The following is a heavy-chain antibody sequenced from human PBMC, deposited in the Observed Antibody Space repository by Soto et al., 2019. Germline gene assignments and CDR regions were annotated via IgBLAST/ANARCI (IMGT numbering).Heavy chain of an antibody. D-gene: IGHD2-2*01. V-gene: IGHV1-69*01. Sequence: QVQLVQSGAEVQKPGSSVKVSCKASGGTFSNYAISWVRQAPGQGLEWMGGIIPISGTANYAQKLQGRVKITPGESTSTAYMELSSLRSEDTAVYYCARSQGSSTSLEIYYYYYYGMDVWGQGTTVTVSS. CDR1: GGTFSNYA. J-gene: IGHJ6*02. CDR3: ARSQGSSTSLEIYYYYYYGMDV. CDR2: IIPISGTA.